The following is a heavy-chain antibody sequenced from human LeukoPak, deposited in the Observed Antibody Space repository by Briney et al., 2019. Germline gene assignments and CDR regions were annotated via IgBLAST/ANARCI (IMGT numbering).Heavy chain of an antibody. D-gene: IGHD2-2*01. CDR2: IYTSGST. Sequence: SETLSLTCTVSGGSISSGSYYWSWIRQPAGKGLEWIGRIYTSGSTKYNPSLKSRVTISVDTSKNQFSLKLSSVTAADTAVYYCARTYCSSTSCYLDAFDIWGQGTMVTVSS. CDR1: GGSISSGSYY. J-gene: IGHJ3*02. V-gene: IGHV4-61*02. CDR3: ARTYCSSTSCYLDAFDI.